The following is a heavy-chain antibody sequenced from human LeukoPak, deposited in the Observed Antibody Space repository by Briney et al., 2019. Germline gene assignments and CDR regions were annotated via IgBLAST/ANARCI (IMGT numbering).Heavy chain of an antibody. J-gene: IGHJ3*02. D-gene: IGHD1-1*01. CDR1: GFTFDDYA. CDR3: ATTSSGAFDI. CDR2: ISWNSGSI. Sequence: GGSLRLSCAASGFTFDDYAMHWVRQAPGKGLEWVSGISWNSGSIGYADSVKGRFTISRDNSKNTLYLQMNSLRAEDTAVYYCATTSSGAFDIWGQGTMVTVSS. V-gene: IGHV3-9*01.